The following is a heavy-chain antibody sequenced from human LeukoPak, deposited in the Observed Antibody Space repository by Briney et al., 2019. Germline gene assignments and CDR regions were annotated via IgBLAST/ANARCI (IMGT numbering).Heavy chain of an antibody. D-gene: IGHD2-15*01. Sequence: SETLSLTCTVSGGSISSSNYYWGWIRQPPGKGLEWIGTIYYSGSTYYNPSLKSRVTISVDMSKNQFSLKLSSVTAADTAVYYCARRGYCSGGSCRNFDYWGQGTLVTVSS. CDR1: GGSISSSNYY. CDR3: ARRGYCSGGSCRNFDY. CDR2: IYYSGST. J-gene: IGHJ4*02. V-gene: IGHV4-39*01.